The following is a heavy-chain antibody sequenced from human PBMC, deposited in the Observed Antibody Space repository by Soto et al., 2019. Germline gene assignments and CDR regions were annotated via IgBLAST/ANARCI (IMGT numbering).Heavy chain of an antibody. CDR2: IKSDAP. Sequence: GGSLRLSCAASGFLFSTYWMFWVRQVPRKGLLWVSRIKSDAPYYSDSVKGRFTISRDNSKNTLYLHMSSLRAEDTAVYYCAQSLTGYVYFDNWGQGTLVTVSS. CDR3: AQSLTGYVYFDN. D-gene: IGHD3-9*01. CDR1: GFLFSTYW. V-gene: IGHV3-74*01. J-gene: IGHJ4*02.